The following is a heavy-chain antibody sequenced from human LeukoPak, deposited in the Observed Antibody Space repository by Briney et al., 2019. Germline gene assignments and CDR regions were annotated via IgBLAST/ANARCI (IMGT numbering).Heavy chain of an antibody. CDR1: GFSFSSYS. Sequence: GGSLRLSCAASGFSFSSYSMTWVRQAPGKGLEWVANIKPDGSEKYYVDSVKGRFTISRDNAKNSLYLQMSSLRAEDTAVYYCAREDCISTSCYDRNAFDMWGQGTMVTVSS. CDR3: AREDCISTSCYDRNAFDM. V-gene: IGHV3-7*01. D-gene: IGHD2-2*01. CDR2: IKPDGSEK. J-gene: IGHJ3*02.